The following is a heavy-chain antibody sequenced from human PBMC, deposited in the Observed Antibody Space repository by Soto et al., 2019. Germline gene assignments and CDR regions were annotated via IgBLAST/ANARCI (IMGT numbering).Heavy chain of an antibody. J-gene: IGHJ6*02. CDR3: ARTRSAWSDFHYYSLDV. CDR2: ISYDSTKT. V-gene: IGHV3-30*03. CDR1: GFTFNSYG. Sequence: QVQLVESGGGVVQPGRSLRLSCAASGFTFNSYGMHWVRQGPGNGLEWVAFISYDSTKTYYADSVKGRFTISRDNSNSALYVQMNSLTGEDTAVYYCARTRSAWSDFHYYSLDVWGQGNTVTVSS. D-gene: IGHD1-26*01.